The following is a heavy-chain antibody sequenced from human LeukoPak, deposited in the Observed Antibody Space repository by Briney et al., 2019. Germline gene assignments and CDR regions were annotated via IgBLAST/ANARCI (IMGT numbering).Heavy chain of an antibody. Sequence: SETLCLTCTVSGGSISSHYWSWIRQPPGKGLEWIGYIYYSGSTNYNPSLKSRVTISVDTSKNQFSLKLSSVTAADTAVYYCARDLLVWGKGTTVTVSS. J-gene: IGHJ6*04. V-gene: IGHV4-59*11. CDR2: IYYSGST. D-gene: IGHD2-15*01. CDR3: ARDLLV. CDR1: GGSISSHY.